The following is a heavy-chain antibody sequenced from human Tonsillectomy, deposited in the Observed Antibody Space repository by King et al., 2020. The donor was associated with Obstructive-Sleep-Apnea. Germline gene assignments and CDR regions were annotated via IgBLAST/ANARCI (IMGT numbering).Heavy chain of an antibody. J-gene: IGHJ4*02. CDR1: GGSISSYY. Sequence: QLQLQESGPGLVKPSETLSLTCTVSGGSISSYYWSWIRQPAGKGLEWIGRIYTSGSTYYNPSLKSRGTMSVDTSKNRFSLRLSSVTAADTAVYFCAREARGNYDFDYWGQGTLVTVSS. CDR2: IYTSGST. V-gene: IGHV4-4*07. CDR3: AREARGNYDFDY. D-gene: IGHD1-26*01.